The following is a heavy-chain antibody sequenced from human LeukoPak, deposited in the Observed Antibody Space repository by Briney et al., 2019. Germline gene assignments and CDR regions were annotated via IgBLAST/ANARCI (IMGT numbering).Heavy chain of an antibody. V-gene: IGHV1-69*06. CDR1: GGTFGSYA. D-gene: IGHD6-13*01. CDR2: IIPIFGTA. J-gene: IGHJ6*03. Sequence: ASVTVSCKASGGTFGSYAISWVRQAPGQGLEWMGGIIPIFGTANYAQKFQGRVTITADKSTSTAYMELSSLRSEDTAVYYCASSLNSSSTRRGRYYYYYMDVWGKGTTVTVSS. CDR3: ASSLNSSSTRRGRYYYYYMDV.